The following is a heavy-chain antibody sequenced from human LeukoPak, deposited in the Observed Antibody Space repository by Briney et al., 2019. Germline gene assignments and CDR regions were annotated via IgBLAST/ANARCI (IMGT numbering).Heavy chain of an antibody. CDR1: GYIFTGYY. CDR2: INPNSGGT. Sequence: ASVKVSCKASGYIFTGYYIHWVRQAPGQGLEWMGWINPNSGGTNYAQKFQGRVTMTRDRSISTAYMELSRLTSDDTAVYYCARASFWESPINWFAPWGQGTLVTVSS. D-gene: IGHD3-16*01. J-gene: IGHJ5*02. V-gene: IGHV1-2*02. CDR3: ARASFWESPINWFAP.